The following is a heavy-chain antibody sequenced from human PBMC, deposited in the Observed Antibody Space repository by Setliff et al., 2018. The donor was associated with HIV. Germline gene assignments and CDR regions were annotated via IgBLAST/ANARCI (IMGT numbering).Heavy chain of an antibody. CDR2: ISYDGTDK. D-gene: IGHD3-3*01. V-gene: IGHV3-30*01. CDR3: ARDPFLAQGFWSGYYSDY. CDR1: GFTFSIYA. Sequence: LRLSCAASGFTFSIYAMHWVRQAPGKGLEWVAVISYDGTDKYYADSVKGRFTISRDNSKNTLYLQMNSLRVEDTAVYYCARDPFLAQGFWSGYYSDYWGQGTLVTVSS. J-gene: IGHJ4*02.